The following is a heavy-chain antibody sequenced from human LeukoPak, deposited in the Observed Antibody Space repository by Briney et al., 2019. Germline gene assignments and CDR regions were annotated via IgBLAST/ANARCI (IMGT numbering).Heavy chain of an antibody. CDR2: IYYSGST. J-gene: IGHJ4*02. Sequence: SETLSLTCTVSGGSISSYYWSWIRQPPGKGLEWIGYIYYSGSTNYNPSLKSRVTISVDTSKNQFSLKLSSVTAADMAVYYCARHPSGSSWFDFYFDYWGQGTLVTVSS. V-gene: IGHV4-59*08. D-gene: IGHD6-13*01. CDR3: ARHPSGSSWFDFYFDY. CDR1: GGSISSYY.